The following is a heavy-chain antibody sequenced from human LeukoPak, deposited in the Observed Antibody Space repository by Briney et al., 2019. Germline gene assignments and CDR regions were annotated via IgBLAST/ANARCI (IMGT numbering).Heavy chain of an antibody. CDR1: GFTFSSYG. D-gene: IGHD4-17*01. J-gene: IGHJ4*02. V-gene: IGHV3-7*01. CDR3: ARKTYGDYYFDY. CDR2: IKQDGSEK. Sequence: GGSLRVSCAASGFTFSSYGMHWVRQAPGKGLEWVANIKQDGSEKYYVDSVKGRFTISRDNAKNSLYLQMNSLRAEDTAVYYCARKTYGDYYFDYWGQGTLVTVSS.